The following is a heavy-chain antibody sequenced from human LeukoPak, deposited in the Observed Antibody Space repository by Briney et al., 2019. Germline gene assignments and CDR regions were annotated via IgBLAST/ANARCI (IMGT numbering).Heavy chain of an antibody. Sequence: GASVKVSCKASGYTFTSYDINWVRQATGQGLEWMGWMNPNSGNTGYAQKFQGRVTMTRNTSISTAYMELSSLRSEDTAVYYCARGRRYSSSPPVMYWDQGTLVTVSS. CDR2: MNPNSGNT. CDR1: GYTFTSYD. D-gene: IGHD6-6*01. J-gene: IGHJ4*02. V-gene: IGHV1-8*01. CDR3: ARGRRYSSSPPVMY.